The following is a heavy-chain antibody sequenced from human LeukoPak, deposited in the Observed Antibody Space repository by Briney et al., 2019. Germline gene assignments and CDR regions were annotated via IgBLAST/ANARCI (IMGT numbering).Heavy chain of an antibody. Sequence: GASVKVSCKASGYTFTSYDINWVRQATGQGLEWMGWMNPDSGNTGYAQKFQGRVTMTRNTSISTAYMELSSLRSEDTAVYYCYIVAPGTDFHYWGQGTLVTVSS. CDR3: YIVAPGTDFHY. D-gene: IGHD6-13*01. V-gene: IGHV1-8*01. CDR2: MNPDSGNT. CDR1: GYTFTSYD. J-gene: IGHJ4*02.